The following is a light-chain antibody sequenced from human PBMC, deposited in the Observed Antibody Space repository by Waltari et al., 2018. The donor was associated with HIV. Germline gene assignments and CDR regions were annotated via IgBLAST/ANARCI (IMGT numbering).Light chain of an antibody. Sequence: QSALTPPASVSGSPGQSITISCTGTSSDVCGYHYVSWYQQCPGKAPKLMISEVSNRPSGVSDRLSGSKSGNTASLTISGLQAEDEADYYCSSYTTGSTLVVFGTGTKVIVL. V-gene: IGLV2-14*01. CDR2: EVS. CDR1: SSDVCGYHY. J-gene: IGLJ1*01. CDR3: SSYTTGSTLVV.